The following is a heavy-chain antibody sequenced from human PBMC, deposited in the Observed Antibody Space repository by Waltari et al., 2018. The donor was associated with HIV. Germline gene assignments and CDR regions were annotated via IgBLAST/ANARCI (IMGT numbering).Heavy chain of an antibody. Sequence: QVQLVQSGSELKKPGASVKVSCKTSGYTFTNHSVNWVRQAPGQGLEWMGWINTKTGIPTYAQDFTGRFVFSLDTSVTTAYLQINNLKPEDTSLYVCARGKKQWPDYWGQGTLVTVSS. CDR1: GYTFTNHS. V-gene: IGHV7-4-1*02. D-gene: IGHD6-19*01. CDR3: ARGKKQWPDY. CDR2: INTKTGIP. J-gene: IGHJ4*02.